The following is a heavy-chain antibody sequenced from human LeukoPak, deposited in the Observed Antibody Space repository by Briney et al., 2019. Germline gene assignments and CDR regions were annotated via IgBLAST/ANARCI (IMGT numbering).Heavy chain of an antibody. CDR3: ARETGSGWAVDY. CDR1: GFTFSRYW. CDR2: INGDGSST. D-gene: IGHD6-19*01. J-gene: IGHJ4*02. Sequence: GSLRLSCAASGFTFSRYWMHWVRQAPGKGLVWISRINGDGSSTTYADSVKGRFTISRDNSKNTLYLQMNSLRAEDTAVYYCARETGSGWAVDYWGQGTLVTVSS. V-gene: IGHV3-74*01.